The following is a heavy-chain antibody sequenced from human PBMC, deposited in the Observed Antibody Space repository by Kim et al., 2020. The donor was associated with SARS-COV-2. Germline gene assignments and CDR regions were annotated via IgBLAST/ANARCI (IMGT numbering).Heavy chain of an antibody. V-gene: IGHV3-74*01. Sequence: GGSLRLSCEASGFTFSSYWMNWVRQGPGKGLGWGSRSKSDGSDTHYADSVKGRFTISRDNAKNTLHLQLNSLGVEDTAIYYCARGSFQQGFDPWGQGTLVTVSS. D-gene: IGHD6-13*01. CDR1: GFTFSSYW. CDR2: SKSDGSDT. J-gene: IGHJ5*02. CDR3: ARGSFQQGFDP.